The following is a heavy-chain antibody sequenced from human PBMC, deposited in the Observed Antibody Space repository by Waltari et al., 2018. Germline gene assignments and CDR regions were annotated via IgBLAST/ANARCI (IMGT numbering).Heavy chain of an antibody. D-gene: IGHD2-2*01. J-gene: IGHJ4*02. Sequence: QVTLKESGPALVKPTETLTLTGPVSGFSLSNARMGVSWILQPPGKALEWLAHIFSTDEKSYSTSLKSRLTISKDTSTSQVVRTMTNMDPVDTATDYCARSFVVVPAAEERLFDYWGQGTLVTVSS. V-gene: IGHV2-26*01. CDR2: IFSTDEK. CDR3: ARSFVVVPAAEERLFDY. CDR1: GFSLSNARMG.